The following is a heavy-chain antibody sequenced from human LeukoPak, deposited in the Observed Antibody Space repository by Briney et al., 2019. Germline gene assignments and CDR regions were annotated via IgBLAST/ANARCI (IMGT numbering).Heavy chain of an antibody. D-gene: IGHD3-10*01. Sequence: PSETLSLTCAVYGGSFSGYYWSWTRQPPGKGLEWIGEINHSGSTNYNPSLKSRVTISVDTSKNQFSLKLSSVTAADTAVYYCARHKVRGVIRASYMDVWGKGTTVTISS. V-gene: IGHV4-34*01. J-gene: IGHJ6*03. CDR2: INHSGST. CDR1: GGSFSGYY. CDR3: ARHKVRGVIRASYMDV.